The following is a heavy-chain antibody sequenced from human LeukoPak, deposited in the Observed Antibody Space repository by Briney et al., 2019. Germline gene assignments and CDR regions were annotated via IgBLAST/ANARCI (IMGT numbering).Heavy chain of an antibody. D-gene: IGHD6-19*01. CDR2: INAGNGNT. J-gene: IGHJ4*02. CDR1: GYTFTSYA. CDR3: ARDGYSSGWYYFDY. Sequence: WASVNVSCKASGYTFTSYAMHWVRQAPGQRLEWMGWINAGNGNTKYSQKFQGRVTITRDTSASTAYMELSSLRSEDTAVYYCARDGYSSGWYYFDYWGQGTLVTVSS. V-gene: IGHV1-3*01.